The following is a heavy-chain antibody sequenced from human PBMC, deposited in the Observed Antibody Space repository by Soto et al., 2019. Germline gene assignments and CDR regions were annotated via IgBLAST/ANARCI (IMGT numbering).Heavy chain of an antibody. V-gene: IGHV3-23*01. J-gene: IGHJ6*02. CDR1: GFTFSSYA. Sequence: EVQLLESGGGLVQPGGSLRLSCAASGFTFSSYAMSWVRQAPGKGLEWVSAISGSGGSTYYADSVKGRFTISRDNSKNTLYLQMNSLRSEDTAVYYCAKNVWGITIFGGMDVWGQGTTVTVSS. CDR2: ISGSGGST. D-gene: IGHD3-9*01. CDR3: AKNVWGITIFGGMDV.